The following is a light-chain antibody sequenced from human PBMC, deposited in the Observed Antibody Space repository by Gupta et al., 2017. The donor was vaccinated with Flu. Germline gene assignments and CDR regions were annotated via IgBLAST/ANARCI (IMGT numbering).Light chain of an antibody. V-gene: IGKV4-1*01. CDR1: QSVLDTSDNNNY. J-gene: IGKJ1*01. CDR2: GAS. CDR3: QQDHSAPLT. Sequence: LGQGSTIGGKASQSVLDTSDNNNYLAWYQQKAGQPPKVLIYGASNREPGVPDRFSGSGSGTDFTLTISSLQAEDVAVYYCQQDHSAPLTFGQGTKVEIK.